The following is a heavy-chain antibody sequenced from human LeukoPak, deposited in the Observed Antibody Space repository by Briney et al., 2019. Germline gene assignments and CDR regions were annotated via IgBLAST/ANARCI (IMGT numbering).Heavy chain of an antibody. D-gene: IGHD6-13*01. CDR2: ISDDGSNK. V-gene: IGHV3-30*18. Sequence: GGSLRLSCAASGFTVSTNYMTWVRQAPGKGLEWVAIISDDGSNKYYADSVKSRFTISRDNSKNTLYVQMNSLRADDTAVYYCAKDGHKGSTWSGAFDIWGQGTMVTVSS. J-gene: IGHJ3*02. CDR3: AKDGHKGSTWSGAFDI. CDR1: GFTVSTNY.